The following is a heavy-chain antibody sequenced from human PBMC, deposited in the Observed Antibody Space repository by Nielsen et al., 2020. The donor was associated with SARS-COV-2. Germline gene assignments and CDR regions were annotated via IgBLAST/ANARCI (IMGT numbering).Heavy chain of an antibody. D-gene: IGHD2-15*01. CDR3: ARDQGVVVVAATHYYYYGMDV. CDR2: IYYSGST. Sequence: RQAPGKGLEWIGYIYYSGSTNYNPSLKSRVTISVDTSKNQFSLKLSSVTAADTAVYYCARDQGVVVVAATHYYYYGMDVWGQGTTVTVSS. J-gene: IGHJ6*02. V-gene: IGHV4-59*01.